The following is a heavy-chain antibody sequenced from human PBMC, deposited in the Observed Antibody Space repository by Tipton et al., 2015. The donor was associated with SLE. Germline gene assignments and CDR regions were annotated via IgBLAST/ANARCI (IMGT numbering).Heavy chain of an antibody. V-gene: IGHV4-39*07. CDR3: ARGRGGRRYWYFDL. CDR1: GGSISSSSYY. Sequence: TLSLTCTVSGGSISSSSYYWGWIRQPPGKGLEWIGSIYYSGSTNYNPSLKSRVTISVDTSKNQFSLKLSSVTAADTAVYYCARGRGGRRYWYFDLWGRGTLVTVSS. J-gene: IGHJ2*01. CDR2: IYYSGST. D-gene: IGHD1-26*01.